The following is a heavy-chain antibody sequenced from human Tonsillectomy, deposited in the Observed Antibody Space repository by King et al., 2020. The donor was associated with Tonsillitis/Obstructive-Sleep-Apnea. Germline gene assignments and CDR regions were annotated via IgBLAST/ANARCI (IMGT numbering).Heavy chain of an antibody. Sequence: HVQLVESGGGVVQPGRSLRLSCAASEFTFSSYAMHWVRQAPGKGLEWVAFISYDGSDKFYADSVKGRFTISRDNSKNTLYLQMNSLRTEDTAVYYCAREGGGVDGAFNIWGQGTMVTVSS. CDR2: ISYDGSDK. D-gene: IGHD3-16*01. V-gene: IGHV3-30*04. CDR3: AREGGGVDGAFNI. CDR1: EFTFSSYA. J-gene: IGHJ3*02.